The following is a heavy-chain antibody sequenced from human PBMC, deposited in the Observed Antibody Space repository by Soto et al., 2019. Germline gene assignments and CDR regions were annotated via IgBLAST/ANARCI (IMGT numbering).Heavy chain of an antibody. CDR1: GGSFSGYY. D-gene: IGHD2-8*01. V-gene: IGHV4-34*01. CDR2: INHRGNT. J-gene: IGHJ6*02. CDR3: ARQEVPQWFTKGYYGMDV. Sequence: QVQLQQWGAGLSKPSETLSLTCAVYGGSFSGYYWTWIRQPPGKGLEWIGEINHRGNTNYNPSLKCRVTISVDTYKNQFSLKLTSVTAADTAVYYCARQEVPQWFTKGYYGMDVWDQGPTVTGSS.